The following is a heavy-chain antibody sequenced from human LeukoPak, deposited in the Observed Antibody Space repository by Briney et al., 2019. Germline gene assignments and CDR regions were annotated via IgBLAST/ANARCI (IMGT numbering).Heavy chain of an antibody. J-gene: IGHJ5*02. Sequence: ASVKVSCKASGYTFTSYDINWVRQATGQGLEWMGWMNPNSGNTGYAQKFQGRVTMTRNTSISTAYMELSSLRSEDTAVYYCARGKRVGWTQVGWFDPWGKGTLVTVSS. V-gene: IGHV1-8*01. D-gene: IGHD6-19*01. CDR3: ARGKRVGWTQVGWFDP. CDR2: MNPNSGNT. CDR1: GYTFTSYD.